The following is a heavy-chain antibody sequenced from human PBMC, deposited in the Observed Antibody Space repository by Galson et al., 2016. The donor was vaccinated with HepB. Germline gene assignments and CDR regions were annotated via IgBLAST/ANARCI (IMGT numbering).Heavy chain of an antibody. D-gene: IGHD1-26*01. CDR3: ATDPIVGVPDYFDY. CDR1: GFTFSNYA. Sequence: SLRLSCAVSGFTFSNYAMHWVRQAPGKGLEWVAVTDGTNKYYADSGKGRFTISRDDSKSTLYLQMDRLRAEDTAVYYWATDPIVGVPDYFDYWGQGTLVTVSS. CDR2: TDGTNK. V-gene: IGHV3-30-3*01. J-gene: IGHJ4*02.